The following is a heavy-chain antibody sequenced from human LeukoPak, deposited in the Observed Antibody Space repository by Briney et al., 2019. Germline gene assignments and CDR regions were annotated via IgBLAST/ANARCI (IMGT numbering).Heavy chain of an antibody. CDR3: ARALYGSGSSDWFDP. CDR2: IYYSGST. CDR1: GGSISSYY. Sequence: SETLSPTCTVSGGSISSYYWSWIRQSPGKGLEWIGYIYYSGSTNYNPSLKSRVTISVDTSKNQFSLKLSSVTAADTAVYYCARALYGSGSSDWFDPWGQGTLVTVSS. V-gene: IGHV4-59*08. D-gene: IGHD3-10*01. J-gene: IGHJ5*02.